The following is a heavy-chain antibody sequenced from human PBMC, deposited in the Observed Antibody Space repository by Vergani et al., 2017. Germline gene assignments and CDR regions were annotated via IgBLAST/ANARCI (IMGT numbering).Heavy chain of an antibody. J-gene: IGHJ6*02. Sequence: QVQLVESGGGVVQPGRSLRLSCAASGFTFSSYGMHWVRQAPGKGLEWVAVISYDGSNKYYADSVKGRFTISRDNSKNTLYLQMNSLRAEDTAVYYCAKSRAVTDYYGMDVWSQGTTVTVSS. CDR2: ISYDGSNK. D-gene: IGHD4-17*01. V-gene: IGHV3-30*18. CDR1: GFTFSSYG. CDR3: AKSRAVTDYYGMDV.